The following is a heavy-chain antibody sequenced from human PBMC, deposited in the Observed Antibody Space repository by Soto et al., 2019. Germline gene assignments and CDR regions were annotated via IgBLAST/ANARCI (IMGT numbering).Heavy chain of an antibody. Sequence: SETLSLTCAVFGGSIINWWSWVRQPPGKGLEWIGETHYSGNTNYNPSLKSRVTISVDKSKNQVSLKLSFVTATDTAVYYCARGGTYYISDYWGQGILVTVSS. V-gene: IGHV4-4*02. CDR1: GGSIINW. CDR2: THYSGNT. J-gene: IGHJ4*02. CDR3: ARGGTYYISDY. D-gene: IGHD1-26*01.